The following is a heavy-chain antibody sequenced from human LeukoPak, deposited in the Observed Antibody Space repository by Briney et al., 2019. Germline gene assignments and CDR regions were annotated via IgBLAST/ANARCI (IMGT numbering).Heavy chain of an antibody. CDR3: ARAGLRLGELSLSRSVY. J-gene: IGHJ4*02. CDR2: MNPNSGNT. V-gene: IGHV1-8*01. D-gene: IGHD3-16*02. CDR1: GYTFTSYD. Sequence: ASVKVSCKASGYTFTSYDINWVRQATGQGLEWMGWMNPNSGNTGYAQKFQGRVTMTRNTSISTAYMELSSLRSEDTAVYYCARAGLRLGELSLSRSVYWGQGTLVTVSS.